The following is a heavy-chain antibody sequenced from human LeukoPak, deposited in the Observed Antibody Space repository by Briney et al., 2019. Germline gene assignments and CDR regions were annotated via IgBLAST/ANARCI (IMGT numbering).Heavy chain of an antibody. CDR3: AREDSSGYIQPARDY. V-gene: IGHV3-20*04. D-gene: IGHD3-22*01. Sequence: GGSLRLSCAASGFAFENYAMSWVRQAPGKGLEWISAINWNAGSTGYADSVKGRFTISRDNAKTTLYLQMNSLRAEDTALYYCAREDSSGYIQPARDYWGQGTLVTVSS. J-gene: IGHJ4*02. CDR2: INWNAGST. CDR1: GFAFENYA.